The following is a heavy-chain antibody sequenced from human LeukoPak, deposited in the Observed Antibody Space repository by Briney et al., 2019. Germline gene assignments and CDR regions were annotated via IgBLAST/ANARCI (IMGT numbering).Heavy chain of an antibody. Sequence: SETLSLTCTVSGGSIISSSYYWGWIRQPPGKGLEWIGSIYYSGSTYYNPSLKSRVAISVDTSKNQFSLKLSSVTAADTAVYYCARLEGIVGATIHYWGQGTMVTVSS. V-gene: IGHV4-39*01. CDR2: IYYSGST. D-gene: IGHD1-26*01. CDR1: GGSIISSSYY. J-gene: IGHJ4*02. CDR3: ARLEGIVGATIHY.